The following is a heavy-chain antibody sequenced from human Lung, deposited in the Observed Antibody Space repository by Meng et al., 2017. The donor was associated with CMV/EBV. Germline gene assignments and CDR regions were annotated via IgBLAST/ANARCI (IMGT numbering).Heavy chain of an antibody. CDR2: ISYDGSNK. CDR1: GFTFSSYA. V-gene: IGHV3-30-3*01. J-gene: IGHJ6*02. D-gene: IGHD3-3*01. Sequence: GGSLRLSCAASGFTFSSYAMHWVRQAPGKGLEWVAVISYDGSNKYYADSVKGRFTISRDNSKNTLYLQMNSLRAEDTAVYYCARELRFLEWLLPTSYYYYGMDVWGQGTXVTVYS. CDR3: ARELRFLEWLLPTSYYYYGMDV.